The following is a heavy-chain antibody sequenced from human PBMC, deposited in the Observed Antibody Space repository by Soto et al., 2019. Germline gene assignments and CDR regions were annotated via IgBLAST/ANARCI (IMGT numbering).Heavy chain of an antibody. Sequence: SETLSLTCTVSDGSISSSYYWGWIRQPPGKGLEWIGSIYYSGSTYYNPSLKSRVTISVDTSKNQFSLKLSSVTAADTAVYYCASGNYYDSSGYYYEMFDYWGQGTLVTVSS. D-gene: IGHD3-22*01. CDR1: DGSISSSYY. CDR2: IYYSGST. V-gene: IGHV4-39*01. CDR3: ASGNYYDSSGYYYEMFDY. J-gene: IGHJ4*02.